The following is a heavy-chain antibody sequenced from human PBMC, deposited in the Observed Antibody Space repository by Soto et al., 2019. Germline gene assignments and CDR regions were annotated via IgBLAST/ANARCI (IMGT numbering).Heavy chain of an antibody. D-gene: IGHD2-15*01. J-gene: IGHJ5*01. V-gene: IGHV3-21*01. Sequence: PGESLKISCAASGFSFSSYTMNWVRQAPGKGLQWVSSITNRGTHTYSADSVKGRFTISRDNDKNSLYLQMNNPRAEDTAIYFCARAHEVAWFDSWGLGTLVTVSS. CDR3: ARAHEVAWFDS. CDR2: ITNRGTHT. CDR1: GFSFSSYT.